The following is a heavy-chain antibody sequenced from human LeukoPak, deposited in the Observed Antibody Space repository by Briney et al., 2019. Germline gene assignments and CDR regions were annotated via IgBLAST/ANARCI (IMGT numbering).Heavy chain of an antibody. CDR2: ISSTATTM. D-gene: IGHD1-26*01. J-gene: IGHJ4*02. Sequence: LPGGSLRLSCAASGFTFSSYEMNWVRQAPGRGLEWVSYISSTATTMHYADSVMGRFTISRDNAKKSLYLQMNSLRAEDTAVYYCAREGGYYLRSIDYWGQGTPVTVSS. CDR3: AREGGYYLRSIDY. CDR1: GFTFSSYE. V-gene: IGHV3-48*03.